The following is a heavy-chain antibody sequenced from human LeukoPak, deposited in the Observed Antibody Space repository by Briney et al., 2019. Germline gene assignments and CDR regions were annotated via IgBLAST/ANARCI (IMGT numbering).Heavy chain of an antibody. CDR1: VFTFSTYG. V-gene: IGHV3-30*02. CDR3: ARSCSGGSCYSDY. D-gene: IGHD2-15*01. J-gene: IGHJ4*02. Sequence: GGSLRLSCAACVFTFSTYGMHWVRQAPGKGLEWVAFIRYDGSNKYYADSVKGRFTISRDNSKNTLYLQMNSLRAEDTAVYYCARSCSGGSCYSDYWGQGTLVTFSS. CDR2: IRYDGSNK.